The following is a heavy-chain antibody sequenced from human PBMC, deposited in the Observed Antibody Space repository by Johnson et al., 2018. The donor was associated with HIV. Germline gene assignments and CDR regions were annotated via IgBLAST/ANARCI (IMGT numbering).Heavy chain of an antibody. Sequence: VQLVESGGGLVQPGGYLRLSCAVSGFSFSNYWMEWVRQAPGKGLVWVSRIQTDGSSTSYADSVKGRFNISRDNAKNTLYLQMNRLRAEDTAVYYCAKDVGNYWPNAFDIWDQGTTVTVSS. J-gene: IGHJ3*02. D-gene: IGHD3-22*01. CDR2: IQTDGSST. V-gene: IGHV3-74*01. CDR3: AKDVGNYWPNAFDI. CDR1: GFSFSNYW.